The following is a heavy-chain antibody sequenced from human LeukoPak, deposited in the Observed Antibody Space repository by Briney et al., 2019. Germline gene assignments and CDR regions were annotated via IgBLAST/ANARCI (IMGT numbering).Heavy chain of an antibody. D-gene: IGHD2-2*01. CDR1: GFTFSSYW. CDR2: IKQDGSEK. V-gene: IGHV3-7*01. J-gene: IGHJ5*02. Sequence: GGSLRLSCAASGFTFSSYWMSWVRQAPGKGLEWVANIKQDGSEKYYVDSVKGRFTITRDNAKNSLYLQMNSLRAEDTAVYYCARHIPGYQLLYTWFDPWGQGTLVTVSS. CDR3: ARHIPGYQLLYTWFDP.